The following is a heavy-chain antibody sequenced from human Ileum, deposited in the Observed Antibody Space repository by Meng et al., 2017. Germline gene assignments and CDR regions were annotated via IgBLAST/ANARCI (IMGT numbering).Heavy chain of an antibody. Sequence: GGSLRLSCAASGFTFTSYAMSWVRQAPGKGLEWVSAISGSGGSTYYADSVKGRFTISRDNSKNTLYLQMNSLQASDTAMYYCARHSLSGCNGAGCYESFYYYGMDVWGQGTAVTVSS. D-gene: IGHD2-2*01. CDR1: GFTFTSYA. CDR3: ARHSLSGCNGAGCYESFYYYGMDV. CDR2: ISGSGGST. J-gene: IGHJ6*02. V-gene: IGHV3-23*01.